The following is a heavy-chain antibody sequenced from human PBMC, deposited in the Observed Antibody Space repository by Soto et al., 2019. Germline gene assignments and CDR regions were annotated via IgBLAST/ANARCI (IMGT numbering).Heavy chain of an antibody. CDR3: AREDVVAKNTGSFYFDY. Sequence: ASVKVSCKASGGTFSSYAISWVRQAPGQGLEWMGGIIPIFGTANYAQKVQGRVTITADESTSTAYMELSSLRSEDTDGYYCAREDVVAKNTGSFYFDYWGWGTLVTVSS. CDR1: GGTFSSYA. J-gene: IGHJ4*02. V-gene: IGHV1-69*13. CDR2: IIPIFGTA. D-gene: IGHD2-15*01.